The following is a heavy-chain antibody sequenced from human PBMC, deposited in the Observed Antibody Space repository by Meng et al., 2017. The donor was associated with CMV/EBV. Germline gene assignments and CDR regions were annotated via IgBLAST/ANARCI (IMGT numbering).Heavy chain of an antibody. Sequence: SETLSLTCTVSGGSTSSSSYYWGWIRQPPGKGLEWIGSIYYSGSTYYNPSLKSRVTISVDTSKNQFSLKLSSVTAADTAVYYCARLIRTYYYDSSGYERDYWGQGTLVTVSS. CDR1: GGSTSSSSYY. V-gene: IGHV4-39*01. CDR3: ARLIRTYYYDSSGYERDY. D-gene: IGHD3-22*01. J-gene: IGHJ4*02. CDR2: IYYSGST.